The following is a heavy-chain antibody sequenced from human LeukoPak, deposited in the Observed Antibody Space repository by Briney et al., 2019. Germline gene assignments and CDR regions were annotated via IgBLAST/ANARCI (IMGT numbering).Heavy chain of an antibody. CDR2: IYYSGTS. Sequence: PSETLSLTCTVSGASITSYFWAWIRQPPGKGLECLGYIYYSGTSNSNPSLRSRLTISVDTSKNQLSLKLSSVTAADTALYYCARVGFTRRVSAPSVAFDIWGRGTMVTVSS. D-gene: IGHD6-13*01. CDR1: GASITSYF. J-gene: IGHJ3*02. V-gene: IGHV4-59*01. CDR3: ARVGFTRRVSAPSVAFDI.